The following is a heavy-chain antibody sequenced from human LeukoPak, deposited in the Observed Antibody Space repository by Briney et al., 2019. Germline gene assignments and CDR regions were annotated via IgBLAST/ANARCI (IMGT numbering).Heavy chain of an antibody. V-gene: IGHV3-66*01. CDR3: AREKYQLLGGFDP. D-gene: IGHD2-2*01. CDR1: GFTVSSNY. Sequence: EGSLRLSCAASGFTVSSNYMSWVRQAPGKGLEWVSVIYSGGSTYYADSVKGRFTISRDNSKNTLYLQMNSLRAEDTAVYYCAREKYQLLGGFDPWGQGTLVTVSS. CDR2: IYSGGST. J-gene: IGHJ5*02.